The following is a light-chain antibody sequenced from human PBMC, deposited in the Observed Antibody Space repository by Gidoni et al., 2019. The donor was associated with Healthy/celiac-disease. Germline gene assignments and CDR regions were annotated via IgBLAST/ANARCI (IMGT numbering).Light chain of an antibody. CDR3: QQRSNWPLT. CDR2: DAS. Sequence: EIVLTQSPATLSLSPGERATLSCRASQSVSSYFAWYQQKPGQAPRLLLYDASNRATGIPARFSGSGSGTDFTLTISILEPEDFAVYYCQQRSNWPLTFXGXTKVEIK. J-gene: IGKJ4*01. CDR1: QSVSSY. V-gene: IGKV3-11*01.